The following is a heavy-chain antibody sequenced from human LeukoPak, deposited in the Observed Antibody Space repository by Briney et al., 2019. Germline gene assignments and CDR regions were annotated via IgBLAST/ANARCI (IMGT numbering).Heavy chain of an antibody. Sequence: ETLSLTCTVSGGSISSGGYYWSWIRQHPGKGLEWVSVIYSGGSTYYADSVKGRFTISRDNSKNTLYLQMNSLRAEDTAVYYCARTDYLLLPYYDFWSGYWLYNWFDPWGQGTLVTVSS. CDR2: IYSGGST. J-gene: IGHJ5*02. D-gene: IGHD3-3*01. CDR1: GGSISSGGYY. V-gene: IGHV3-53*01. CDR3: ARTDYLLLPYYDFWSGYWLYNWFDP.